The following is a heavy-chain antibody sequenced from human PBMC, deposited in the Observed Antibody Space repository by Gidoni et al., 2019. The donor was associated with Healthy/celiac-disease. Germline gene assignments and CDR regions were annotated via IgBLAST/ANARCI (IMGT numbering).Heavy chain of an antibody. Sequence: QLQLQESGSGLVNPSQTLSLTCAASGGSFSSGGYSWSWIRQPPGKGLEWIGYIYHSGSTYYNPSLKSRVTISVDRSKNQFSLKLSSVTAADTAVYYCARDGAAAGTGGWFDPWGQGTLVTVSS. CDR1: GGSFSSGGYS. CDR3: ARDGAAAGTGGWFDP. D-gene: IGHD6-13*01. J-gene: IGHJ5*02. V-gene: IGHV4-30-2*01. CDR2: IYHSGST.